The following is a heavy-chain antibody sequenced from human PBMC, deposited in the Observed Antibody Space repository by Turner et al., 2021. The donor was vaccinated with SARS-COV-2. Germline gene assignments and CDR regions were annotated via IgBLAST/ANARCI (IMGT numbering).Heavy chain of an antibody. Sequence: KPGASVKVSCTASAYTFAAYYIRWVRQAPGQGRGWMGWISPISGGTNYAQKFQGRITMGSDTPIRTAYMELGRLRSDDTSVYYCAKDLQKQWSSYNYYYGCMDVWGQGTMVTVSS. CDR1: AYTFAAYY. CDR2: ISPISGGT. J-gene: IGHJ6*02. D-gene: IGHD6-19*01. CDR3: AKDLQKQWSSYNYYYGCMDV. V-gene: IGHV1-2*02.